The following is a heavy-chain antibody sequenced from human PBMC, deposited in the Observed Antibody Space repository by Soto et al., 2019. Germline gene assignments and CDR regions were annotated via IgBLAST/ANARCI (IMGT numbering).Heavy chain of an antibody. CDR2: ISSSSSYI. Sequence: EVQLVESGGGLVKPGGSLRLSCAASGFTFSSYSMNWVRQAPGKGLEWVSSISSSSSYIYYADSVKGRFTISRDNAKNSLYLQMNSLRAEDTAVYYCARDQEQLVRDYYYYYGMDVWGQGTTVTVSS. D-gene: IGHD6-6*01. V-gene: IGHV3-21*01. CDR1: GFTFSSYS. CDR3: ARDQEQLVRDYYYYYGMDV. J-gene: IGHJ6*02.